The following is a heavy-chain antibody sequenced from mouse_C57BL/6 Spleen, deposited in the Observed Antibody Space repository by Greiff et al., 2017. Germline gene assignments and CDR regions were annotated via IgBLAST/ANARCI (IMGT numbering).Heavy chain of an antibody. V-gene: IGHV5-6*01. J-gene: IGHJ2*01. CDR1: GFTFSSYG. CDR2: ISSGGSYT. D-gene: IGHD1-1*01. CDR3: ARHAYGSSPYYFDY. Sequence: EVQVVESGGDLVKPGGSLKLSCAASGFTFSSYGMSWVRQTPDKRLEWVANISSGGSYTYYPDSVKGRFTISRDNAKNTLYLQMSSLKSEDTAMYYCARHAYGSSPYYFDYWGQGTTLTVSS.